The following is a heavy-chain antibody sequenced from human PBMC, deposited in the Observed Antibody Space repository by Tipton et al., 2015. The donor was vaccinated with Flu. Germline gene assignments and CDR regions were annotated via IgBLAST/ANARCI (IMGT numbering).Heavy chain of an antibody. CDR2: VYYSGST. CDR1: GYSIRSGYY. CDR3: ARDQIGVVVVGATRHYDYRGCDV. Sequence: TLSLTCSVSGYSIRSGYYWGWVRQPPGEGLEYIGSVYYSGSTYYNPSLESRVTVSIDTSRNQFSLKLSSVSAADTAVYYCARDQIGVVVVGATRHYDYRGCDVWGQGTTVTVSS. D-gene: IGHD2-15*01. J-gene: IGHJ6*02. V-gene: IGHV4-38-2*02.